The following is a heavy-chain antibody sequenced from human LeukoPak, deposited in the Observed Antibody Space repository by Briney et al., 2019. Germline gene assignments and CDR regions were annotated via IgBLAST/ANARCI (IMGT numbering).Heavy chain of an antibody. J-gene: IGHJ4*02. Sequence: GGSLRLSCTASGFTFSSYSMSWVRQAPGKGPEWVSSIRGSGIGTDYADSVKGRFTISRDNSKNTLYLQMNSLRAEDTAVYCCAKCVGLIDPFDYWGQGILVTVSS. CDR2: IRGSGIGT. CDR3: AKCVGLIDPFDY. D-gene: IGHD3-16*02. V-gene: IGHV3-23*01. CDR1: GFTFSSYS.